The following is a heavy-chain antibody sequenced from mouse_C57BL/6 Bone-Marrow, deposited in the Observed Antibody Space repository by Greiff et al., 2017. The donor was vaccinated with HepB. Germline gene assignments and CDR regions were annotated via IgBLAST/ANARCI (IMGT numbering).Heavy chain of an antibody. D-gene: IGHD4-1*01. CDR1: GFNIKADY. Sequence: VQLQQSGAELVRPGASVKLSCTASGFNIKADYMHWVKQRPEQGLEWIGWIDPENGDTEYASKFQGKATITADTSSNTAYLQLSSLTSEDTAVYYCTTNWEGGYWGQGTTLTVSS. J-gene: IGHJ2*01. CDR3: TTNWEGGY. V-gene: IGHV14-4*01. CDR2: IDPENGDT.